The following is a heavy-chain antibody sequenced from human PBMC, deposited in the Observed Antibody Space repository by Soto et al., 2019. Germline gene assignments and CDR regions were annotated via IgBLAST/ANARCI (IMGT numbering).Heavy chain of an antibody. J-gene: IGHJ4*02. V-gene: IGHV4-39*01. CDR2: IYYSGST. CDR1: GGSISSSSYY. CDR3: ARLETAMIHFDY. D-gene: IGHD5-18*01. Sequence: QLQLQESGPGLVKPSETLSLTCTVSGGSISSSSYYWGWIRQPPGKGLEWIGSIYYSGSTYYNQSLKSRVTISVDTSKNQFSLKLSSVTAADTAVYYCARLETAMIHFDYWGQGTLVTVSS.